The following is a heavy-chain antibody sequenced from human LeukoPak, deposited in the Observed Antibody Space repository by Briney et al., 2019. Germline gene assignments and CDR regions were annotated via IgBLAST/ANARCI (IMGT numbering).Heavy chain of an antibody. D-gene: IGHD1-1*01. CDR1: GFTFSRYW. V-gene: IGHV3-7*01. CDR3: VSGTNSYGY. CDR2: INQEGSDK. J-gene: IGHJ4*02. Sequence: GGSLRLSCAASGFTFSRYWMTWVRQAPGKGLEWVANINQEGSDKYYVDSVKGRFTISRDNAKNSLYLQMNSLRAEDTAVYYCVSGTNSYGYWGQGTLVTVSS.